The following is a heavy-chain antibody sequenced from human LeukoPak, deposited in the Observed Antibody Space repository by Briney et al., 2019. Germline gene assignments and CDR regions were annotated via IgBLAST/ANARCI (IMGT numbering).Heavy chain of an antibody. Sequence: SETLSLTCTVSGGSISSYYWSWIRQPPGKGLEWIGYIYYSGSTNYNPSLKSRVTMSVDTSKNQFSLKLSSVTAADTAVYYCARGLRKIDSSGYYYRYNWFDPWGQGTLVTVSS. CDR2: IYYSGST. D-gene: IGHD3-22*01. V-gene: IGHV4-59*12. J-gene: IGHJ5*02. CDR3: ARGLRKIDSSGYYYRYNWFDP. CDR1: GGSISSYY.